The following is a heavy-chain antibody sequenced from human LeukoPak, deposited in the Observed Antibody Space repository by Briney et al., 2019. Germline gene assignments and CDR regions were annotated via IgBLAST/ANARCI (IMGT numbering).Heavy chain of an antibody. CDR1: GGSISSYY. J-gene: IGHJ6*04. CDR3: ARDRLGNYYYYGMDV. V-gene: IGHV4-59*01. D-gene: IGHD6-19*01. Sequence: ASETLSLTCTVSGGSISSYYWSWIRQPPGKGLEWIGYVYYSGSTNYNPSLKSRVTISVDTSKNQFSLKLSSVTAADTAVYYCARDRLGNYYYYGMDVWGKGTTVTVSS. CDR2: VYYSGST.